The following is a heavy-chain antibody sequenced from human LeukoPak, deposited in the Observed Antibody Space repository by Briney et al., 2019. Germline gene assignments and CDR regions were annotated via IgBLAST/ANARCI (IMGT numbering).Heavy chain of an antibody. Sequence: ASVKVSCKASGYTFTGYYMHWVRQAPGQGLEWMGWINPNSGGTNYAQKFQGRVTMTRDTSISTAYMELSRLRSDDTAVYYCARVVSDILTGYYNFWGQGTLVTVSS. J-gene: IGHJ4*02. CDR3: ARVVSDILTGYYNF. CDR2: INPNSGGT. CDR1: GYTFTGYY. D-gene: IGHD3-9*01. V-gene: IGHV1-2*02.